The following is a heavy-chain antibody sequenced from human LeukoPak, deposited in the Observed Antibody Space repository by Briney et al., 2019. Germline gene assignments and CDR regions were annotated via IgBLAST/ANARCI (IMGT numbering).Heavy chain of an antibody. V-gene: IGHV3-53*01. Sequence: GGSLRLSCAASGFTVSSNYMSWVRQAPGKGLEWVSVIYSGGSTYYADSVKGRFTISRGNSKNTLYLQMNSLRAEDTAVYYCASQVGSGWTNYYYYYMDVWGKGTTVTVSS. CDR1: GFTVSSNY. CDR2: IYSGGST. J-gene: IGHJ6*03. D-gene: IGHD6-19*01. CDR3: ASQVGSGWTNYYYYYMDV.